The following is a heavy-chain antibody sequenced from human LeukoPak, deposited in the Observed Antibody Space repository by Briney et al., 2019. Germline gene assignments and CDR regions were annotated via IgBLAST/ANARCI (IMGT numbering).Heavy chain of an antibody. D-gene: IGHD5-24*01. CDR2: ISNSDYNT. CDR1: GFTFSNYA. CDR3: AKDRDGDGWDYYYYMDV. Sequence: GGSLRLSCAASGFTFSNYAMSWVRQAPGKGLEWVSTISNSDYNTYYTDSVKGRFTISRDNSENTLYLQMNSLTADDTAIYYCAKDRDGDGWDYYYYMDVWGKGTTVTISS. V-gene: IGHV3-23*01. J-gene: IGHJ6*03.